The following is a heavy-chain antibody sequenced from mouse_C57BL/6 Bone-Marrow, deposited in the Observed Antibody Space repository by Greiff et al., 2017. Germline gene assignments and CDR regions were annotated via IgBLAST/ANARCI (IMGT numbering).Heavy chain of an antibody. CDR1: GYTFTDYE. J-gene: IGHJ3*01. CDR3: TEPTTVQFAY. D-gene: IGHD1-1*01. V-gene: IGHV1-15*01. CDR2: IDPETGGT. Sequence: VQLVESGAELVRPGASVTLSCKASGYTFTDYEMHWVKQTPVHGLEWIGAIDPETGGTAYNQKFKGKAILTADKSSSTAYLELRSLTSEDSAVYYCTEPTTVQFAYWGQGTLVTVSA.